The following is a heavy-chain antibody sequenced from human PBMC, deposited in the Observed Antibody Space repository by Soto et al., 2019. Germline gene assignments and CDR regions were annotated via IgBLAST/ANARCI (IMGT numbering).Heavy chain of an antibody. CDR2: ISAYNGNT. Sequence: ASVKVSCKASGYTFTSYGISWVRQAPGQGLEWMGWISAYNGNTNYAQKLQGRVTMTTDTSTSTAYMELRSLRSDDTAVYYCACAAIVVPPTSAHFSAQRSLVTVSS. D-gene: IGHD2-2*01. CDR1: GYTFTSYG. V-gene: IGHV1-18*01. J-gene: IGHJ4*02. CDR3: ACAAIVVPPTSAHF.